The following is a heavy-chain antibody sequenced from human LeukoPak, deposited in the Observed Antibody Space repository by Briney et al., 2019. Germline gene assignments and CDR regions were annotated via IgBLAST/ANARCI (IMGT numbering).Heavy chain of an antibody. D-gene: IGHD3-10*01. J-gene: IGHJ4*02. V-gene: IGHV1-18*01. CDR3: ARVLPYYGSGSYYNGIDY. CDR1: GYTFTSYG. CDR2: ISAYNGNT. Sequence: ASVKVSCKASGYTFTSYGISWVRQAPGQGLEWMGWISAYNGNTNYAQKLQGRVTMTTDTSTSTAYMELRSLRSDDTAVYYRARVLPYYGSGSYYNGIDYWGQGTLVTVSS.